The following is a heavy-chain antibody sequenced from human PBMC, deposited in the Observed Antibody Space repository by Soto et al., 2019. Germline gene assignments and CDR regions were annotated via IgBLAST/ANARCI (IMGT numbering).Heavy chain of an antibody. CDR3: ARGLRYFDWLLSNWFEP. CDR2: IIPILGIA. V-gene: IGHV1-69*02. J-gene: IGHJ5*02. D-gene: IGHD3-9*01. CDR1: GGTFSSYT. Sequence: GASVKVSCKASGGTFSSYTISWVRQAPGQGLEWMGRIIPILGIANYAQKFQGRVTITADKSTSTAYVELSSLRSEDTAVYYCARGLRYFDWLLSNWFEPWGQGTLVTVSS.